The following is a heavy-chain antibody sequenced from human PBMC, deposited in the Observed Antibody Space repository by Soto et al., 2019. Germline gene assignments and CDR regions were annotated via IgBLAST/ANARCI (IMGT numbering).Heavy chain of an antibody. V-gene: IGHV3-21*01. Sequence: GGSLRLSCAASGFTFSSYGMNLVRQAPGKGLECVSSISSSSSYIYYADSVKGRFTISRDNAKNSLYLQMNSLRAEDTAVYYCARDVAVTMDYGMEVWGQGTTVTVSS. J-gene: IGHJ6*01. CDR3: ARDVAVTMDYGMEV. D-gene: IGHD4-4*01. CDR2: ISSSSSYI. CDR1: GFTFSSYG.